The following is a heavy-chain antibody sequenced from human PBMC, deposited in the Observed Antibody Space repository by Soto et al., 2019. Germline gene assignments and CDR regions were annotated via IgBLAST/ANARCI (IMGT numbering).Heavy chain of an antibody. CDR3: ARTLGYCSSTSCYPRDLSYYYYYGMDV. CDR2: IYYSGST. Sequence: SATLFLTCSIPRSSISSSIYYWALNGQPPGKGLEWIGSIYYSGSTYYNPSLKSRVTISVDTSKNQFSLKLSSVTAADTAVYYCARTLGYCSSTSCYPRDLSYYYYYGMDVWGQGTTVS. J-gene: IGHJ6*02. V-gene: IGHV4-39*01. CDR1: RSSISSSIYY. D-gene: IGHD2-2*01.